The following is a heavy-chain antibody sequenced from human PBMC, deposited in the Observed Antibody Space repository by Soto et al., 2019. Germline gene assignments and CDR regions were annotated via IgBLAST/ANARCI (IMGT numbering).Heavy chain of an antibody. J-gene: IGHJ4*02. Sequence: SETLSLTCTVSGGSISSGTYYWSWIRQHPGKGLEWIGYIYYIGSTYYNPSLKSRVTISLDTYKNQFSLKLSSVTAADTAVYYCASLIIDHRLFDYWGQRTLVAVSS. CDR2: IYYIGST. CDR3: ASLIIDHRLFDY. V-gene: IGHV4-31*03. D-gene: IGHD3-16*01. CDR1: GGSISSGTYY.